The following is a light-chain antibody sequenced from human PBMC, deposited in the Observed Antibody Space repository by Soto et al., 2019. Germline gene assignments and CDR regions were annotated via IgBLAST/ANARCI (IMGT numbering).Light chain of an antibody. Sequence: EIVLTQSPCTLSLSPLERATLSCRASQSVSSSYLAWYQHKPGQAPRLLIYGASSRATGIPDRFSGSGSGTDFTLTISRLEPEDFAVYYCQHFGDSPITFGQGTRLEIK. V-gene: IGKV3-20*01. CDR2: GAS. J-gene: IGKJ5*01. CDR3: QHFGDSPIT. CDR1: QSVSSSY.